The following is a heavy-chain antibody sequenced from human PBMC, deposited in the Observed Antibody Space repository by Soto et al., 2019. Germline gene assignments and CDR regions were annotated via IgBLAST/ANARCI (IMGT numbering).Heavy chain of an antibody. CDR2: ISGSGGST. V-gene: IGHV3-23*01. CDR3: AKAPGFDFWSGSTHDY. D-gene: IGHD3-3*01. Sequence: GGSLRLSCAASGFTFSSYAMSWVRQAPGKGLEWVSAISGSGGSTYYADSVKGPFTISRDNSKNTLYLQMNSLRAEDTAVYYCAKAPGFDFWSGSTHDYWGQGTLVTVSS. J-gene: IGHJ4*02. CDR1: GFTFSSYA.